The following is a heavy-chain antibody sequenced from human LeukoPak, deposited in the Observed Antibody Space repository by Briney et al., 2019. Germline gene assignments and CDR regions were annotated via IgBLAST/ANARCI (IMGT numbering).Heavy chain of an antibody. CDR1: GFTVSSNY. CDR3: ARGFCSGGSCYGRYYFDY. V-gene: IGHV3-53*01. D-gene: IGHD2-15*01. J-gene: IGHJ4*02. Sequence: PGGSLRLSCATSGFTVSSNYMTWVRQAPGKGLEWVSGIYSDGSTYYADSVKGRFTISRDNSRNTPYLQMNSLRAEDTAAYYCARGFCSGGSCYGRYYFDYWGQGTLVTVSS. CDR2: IYSDGST.